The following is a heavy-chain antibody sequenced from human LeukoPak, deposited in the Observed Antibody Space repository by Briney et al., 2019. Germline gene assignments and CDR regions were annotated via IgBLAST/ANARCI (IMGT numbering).Heavy chain of an antibody. J-gene: IGHJ4*02. V-gene: IGHV1-2*02. CDR1: GYTFTGCY. D-gene: IGHD6-6*01. Sequence: ASVKVSCKASGYTFTGCYMHWVRQAPGQGLEWTGWINPNSGGTNYAQKFQGRVTMTRDTSISTAYMELSRLRSDDTAVYYCARRKGSSSYYFDYWGQGTLVTVSS. CDR2: INPNSGGT. CDR3: ARRKGSSSYYFDY.